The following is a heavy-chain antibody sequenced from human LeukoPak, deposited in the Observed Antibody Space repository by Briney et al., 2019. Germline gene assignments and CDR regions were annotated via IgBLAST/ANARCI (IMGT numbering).Heavy chain of an antibody. CDR2: INSDGSST. Sequence: GGSLRLSCAASGFTFSRYWMHWVRQAPGKGLVRVSRINSDGSSTINADSVKGRFTISRDNAKNTLYLQMNSLRVEDTAVYFCARGGSPPEALGDAFDIWGQGTMVTVSS. V-gene: IGHV3-74*01. CDR1: GFTFSRYW. CDR3: ARGGSPPEALGDAFDI. D-gene: IGHD1-26*01. J-gene: IGHJ3*02.